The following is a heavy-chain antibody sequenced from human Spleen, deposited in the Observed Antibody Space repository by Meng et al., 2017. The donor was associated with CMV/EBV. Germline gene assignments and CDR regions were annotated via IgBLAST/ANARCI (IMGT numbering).Heavy chain of an antibody. CDR1: GYTFTSYG. V-gene: IGHV1-18*04. J-gene: IGHJ4*02. D-gene: IGHD3-10*01. Sequence: ASVKVSCKASGYTFTSYGVSWVRQAPGQGLEWVGTISAYNANTDYAQKVQDRVTINIDTSTSTSYMELRSLRSDDTAVYYCARIIYGSGTYLPLAQYYFDYWGQGTLVTVSS. CDR3: ARIIYGSGTYLPLAQYYFDY. CDR2: ISAYNANT.